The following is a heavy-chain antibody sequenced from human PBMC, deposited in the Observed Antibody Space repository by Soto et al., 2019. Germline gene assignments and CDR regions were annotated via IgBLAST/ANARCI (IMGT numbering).Heavy chain of an antibody. V-gene: IGHV4-34*01. Sequence: SETLSLTCAVYGGSFSGYYWSWILQPPWKGLEWIGEINHSGSTNYNPSLKSRVTISVDTSKNQFSLKLSSVTAADTAVYYCARGGYCTNGVCYLTAYFDYWGQGTLVTVSS. CDR3: ARGGYCTNGVCYLTAYFDY. CDR1: GGSFSGYY. D-gene: IGHD2-8*01. CDR2: INHSGST. J-gene: IGHJ4*02.